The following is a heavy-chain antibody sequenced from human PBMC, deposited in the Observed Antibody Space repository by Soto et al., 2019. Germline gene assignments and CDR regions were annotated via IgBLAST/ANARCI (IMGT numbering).Heavy chain of an antibody. CDR2: INHSGST. CDR1: GGSFSGYY. V-gene: IGHV4-34*01. Sequence: SETLSLTCAVYGGSFSGYYWSWIRQPPGKGLEWFGEINHSGSTNYNPSLKSRVTISVDTSKNQFSLKLSSVTAADTAVYYCARGQANIPSYPILGWFDPWGQGTLVTVSS. J-gene: IGHJ5*02. CDR3: ARGQANIPSYPILGWFDP. D-gene: IGHD3-16*02.